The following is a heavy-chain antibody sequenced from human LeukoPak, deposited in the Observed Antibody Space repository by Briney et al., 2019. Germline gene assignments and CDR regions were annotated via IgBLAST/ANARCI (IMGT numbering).Heavy chain of an antibody. Sequence: GGSLRLSCLTSGFTLSTNAMSWVRQAPGKGLEWISGISGSGASTYYADSVKGRFTISRDDSRNTLYLQMNSLRGDDTAVYYCAKDVGKWESLHFFDYWGQGALVTVSS. J-gene: IGHJ4*02. CDR2: ISGSGAST. CDR3: AKDVGKWESLHFFDY. V-gene: IGHV3-23*01. D-gene: IGHD1-26*01. CDR1: GFTLSTNA.